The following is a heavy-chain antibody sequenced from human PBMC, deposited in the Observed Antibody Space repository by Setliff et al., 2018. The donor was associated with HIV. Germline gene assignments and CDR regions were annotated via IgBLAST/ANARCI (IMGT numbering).Heavy chain of an antibody. D-gene: IGHD6-13*01. CDR1: GYSFINYA. CDR3: ASSWSRIRYYGMDV. CDR2: INADKGNT. V-gene: IGHV1-3*01. Sequence: ASVKVSCKASGYSFINYAMNWVRQAPGQRLEWMGWINADKGNTNYSQKFQGRVTITRDTSASTAYMELSSLRSDDTAVYYCASSWSRIRYYGMDVWGQGTTVTVSS. J-gene: IGHJ6*02.